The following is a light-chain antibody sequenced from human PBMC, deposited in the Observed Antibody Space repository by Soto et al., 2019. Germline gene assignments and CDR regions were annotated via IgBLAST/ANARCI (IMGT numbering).Light chain of an antibody. CDR2: AAS. J-gene: IGKJ5*01. CDR1: QSISTN. V-gene: IGKV3-15*01. Sequence: EIVMTQSPVTLSVSPGERATLSCRASQSISTNLAWYQQKPGQAPRLLIYAASTRAAGIPARFSGGGSGTDFTLTITSLQSEDFGVYHCQQYENWPSITCGQGTRLEIK. CDR3: QQYENWPSIT.